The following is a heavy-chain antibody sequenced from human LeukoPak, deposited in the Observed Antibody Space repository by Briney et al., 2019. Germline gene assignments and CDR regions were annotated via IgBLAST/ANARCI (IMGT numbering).Heavy chain of an antibody. D-gene: IGHD1-14*01. Sequence: ASVKVSCKASGYTFTSYGISWVRQAPGQGLEWMGWISAYNGNTNYAQKLQGRVTMTTDTSTSTAYMELRSLRSEDTAVYYCATELPGGYYFDYWGQGTLVTVSS. J-gene: IGHJ4*02. V-gene: IGHV1-18*01. CDR2: ISAYNGNT. CDR1: GYTFTSYG. CDR3: ATELPGGYYFDY.